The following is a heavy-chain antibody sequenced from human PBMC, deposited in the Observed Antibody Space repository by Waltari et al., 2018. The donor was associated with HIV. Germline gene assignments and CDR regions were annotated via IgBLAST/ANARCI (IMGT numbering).Heavy chain of an antibody. CDR3: ARDSPTIVVVPAANYGMDV. CDR1: GYTFTSYG. Sequence: QVQLVQSGAEVKKPGASVKVSCKASGYTFTSYGISWVRRAPGSGPEWMGWISAYNSNTNYAQKLQGRVTMTTDTSTSTAYMELRSLRSDDTAVYYCARDSPTIVVVPAANYGMDVWGQGTTVTVSS. D-gene: IGHD2-2*01. V-gene: IGHV1-18*01. J-gene: IGHJ6*02. CDR2: ISAYNSNT.